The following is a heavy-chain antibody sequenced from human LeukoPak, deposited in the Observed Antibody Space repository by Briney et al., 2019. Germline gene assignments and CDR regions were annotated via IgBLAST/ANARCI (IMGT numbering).Heavy chain of an antibody. J-gene: IGHJ6*03. CDR1: GYTFTRYD. CDR2: MNPNSGNT. Sequence: ASVKVSCKASGYTFTRYDINWVRQATGQGLEWMGWMNPNSGNTGYAQKFQGRVTITRNTSISTAYMELSSLRSEDTAVYYCARTNYDFWSGYYYYYYMDVWGKGTTVTVSS. V-gene: IGHV1-8*01. D-gene: IGHD3-3*01. CDR3: ARTNYDFWSGYYYYYYMDV.